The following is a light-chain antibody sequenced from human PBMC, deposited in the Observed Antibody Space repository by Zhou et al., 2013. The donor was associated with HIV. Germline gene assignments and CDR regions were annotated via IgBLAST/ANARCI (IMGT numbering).Light chain of an antibody. Sequence: EIVLTQSPATLSLSPGERATLSCRASQSVSSSLAWYQQKSGQAPRLLIYDASNRATGIPARFSGSGSGTDFTLTISSLEPEDFAVYYCQQYGDSPRFTFGQGTRLEIK. J-gene: IGKJ2*01. CDR1: QSVSSS. CDR2: DAS. CDR3: QQYGDSPRFT. V-gene: IGKV3-11*01.